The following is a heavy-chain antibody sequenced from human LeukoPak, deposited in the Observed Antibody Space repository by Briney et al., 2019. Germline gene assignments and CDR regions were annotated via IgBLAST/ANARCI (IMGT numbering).Heavy chain of an antibody. Sequence: GGSLRLSCAASGFTFSSYWMHWVRQVTGKGLVWVSRINSDGSSTSYADSVKGRFTISRDNAKNTLYLQMNSLRAEDTAVHYCARATSYSNYGMDVWGQGTTVTVSS. CDR1: GFTFSSYW. V-gene: IGHV3-74*01. CDR2: INSDGSST. CDR3: ARATSYSNYGMDV. J-gene: IGHJ6*02. D-gene: IGHD4-11*01.